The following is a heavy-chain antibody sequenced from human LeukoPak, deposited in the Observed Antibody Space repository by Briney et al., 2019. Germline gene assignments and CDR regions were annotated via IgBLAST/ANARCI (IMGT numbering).Heavy chain of an antibody. J-gene: IGHJ4*02. D-gene: IGHD3-22*01. CDR1: GYTFNKYW. CDR3: ARLLREYSSGWLDF. Sequence: GESLKISCQGFGYTFNKYWIAWVRQMPGRGLEWLGIIYFGDSDTRYTPSFQGHVTISVDQSITTAYLQWSSLKASASAMYSCARLLREYSSGWLDFWGQGTLVTVSS. CDR2: IYFGDSDT. V-gene: IGHV5-51*01.